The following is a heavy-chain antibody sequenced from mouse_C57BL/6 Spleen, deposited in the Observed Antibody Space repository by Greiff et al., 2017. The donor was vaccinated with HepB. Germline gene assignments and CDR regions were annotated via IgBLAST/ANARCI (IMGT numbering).Heavy chain of an antibody. J-gene: IGHJ1*03. CDR3: ARGDYDGSMGYVDV. CDR1: GYTFTDYN. V-gene: IGHV1-18*01. D-gene: IGHD1-1*01. Sequence: EVQLQQSGPELVKPGASVKIPCKASGYTFTDYNMDWVKQSHGKSLEWIGDINPNNGGTNYNQKFKGKATLTVDKSSSTAYMELRSLTSEDTAVYYCARGDYDGSMGYVDVWGTGTTVTVSS. CDR2: INPNNGGT.